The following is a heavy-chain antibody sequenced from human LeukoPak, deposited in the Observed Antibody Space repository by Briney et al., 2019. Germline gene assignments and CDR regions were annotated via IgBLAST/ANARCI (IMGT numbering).Heavy chain of an antibody. V-gene: IGHV4-34*01. D-gene: IGHD2-2*01. CDR3: ATGDVVPAANRGHWFDP. CDR2: INHSGST. J-gene: IGHJ5*02. CDR1: GGSFSGYY. Sequence: SETLSLTCAVYGGSFSGYYWSWIRQPPGKGLEWIGEINHSGSTNYNPSLKSRVTISVDTSKNQFSLKLSSVTAADTAVYYCATGDVVPAANRGHWFDPWGQGTLVTVSS.